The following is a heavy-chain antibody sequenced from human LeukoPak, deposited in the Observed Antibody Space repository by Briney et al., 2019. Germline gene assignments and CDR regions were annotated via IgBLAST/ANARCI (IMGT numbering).Heavy chain of an antibody. CDR2: ITSKASNYAT. J-gene: IGHJ4*02. CDR3: TRGGNGYYYDY. D-gene: IGHD3-22*01. Sequence: TGGSLRLSCAASGFTFSDSTIHWVRQASGKGLEWVGRITSKASNYATTYAASVRGRFTFSRDESKNTAYLQMNSLKTEDTAVYYCTRGGNGYYYDYWGQGTLVTVSS. V-gene: IGHV3-73*01. CDR1: GFTFSDST.